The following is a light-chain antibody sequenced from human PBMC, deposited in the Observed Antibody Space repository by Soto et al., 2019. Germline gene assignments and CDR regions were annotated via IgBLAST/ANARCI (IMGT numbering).Light chain of an antibody. CDR1: QGISNR. Sequence: DVQMTQSPSTLSASVGDRVTITCRASQGISNRLAWYQQKPGQAPKLLIYQASSLKSGVPSRFGDSGSGTEFTLTITSLQPDDLATYYFQLYNSHRMFGQGTKVEIK. CDR2: QAS. J-gene: IGKJ1*01. V-gene: IGKV1-5*03. CDR3: QLYNSHRM.